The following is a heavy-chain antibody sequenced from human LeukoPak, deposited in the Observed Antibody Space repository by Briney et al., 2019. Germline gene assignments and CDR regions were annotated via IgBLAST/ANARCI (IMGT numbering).Heavy chain of an antibody. CDR2: ISAYNGNT. Sequence: GASVKVSCKASGYTFTSYGISWLRQAPGQGPEWMGWISAYNGNTNYAPKFQGRVSMTTDTSTSTAYMEVRSLRSDDTAVYYCASWAGICSTSSCSATPLDYWGQGTPVIVSS. CDR1: GYTFTSYG. D-gene: IGHD2-2*01. CDR3: ASWAGICSTSSCSATPLDY. V-gene: IGHV1-18*01. J-gene: IGHJ4*02.